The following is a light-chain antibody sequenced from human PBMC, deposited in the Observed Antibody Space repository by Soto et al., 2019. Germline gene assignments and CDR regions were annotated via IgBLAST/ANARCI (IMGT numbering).Light chain of an antibody. CDR1: QSISSW. J-gene: IGKJ1*01. Sequence: DIQMTQSPSTLSASVGDRVTITCRASQSISSWLAWYQQKPGKAPKLLIYKASSLESGVPSRFSGSGSGTEFTLTICSLQPDDFATDYCQQYNSYSWTFGQGTKVDIK. V-gene: IGKV1-5*03. CDR2: KAS. CDR3: QQYNSYSWT.